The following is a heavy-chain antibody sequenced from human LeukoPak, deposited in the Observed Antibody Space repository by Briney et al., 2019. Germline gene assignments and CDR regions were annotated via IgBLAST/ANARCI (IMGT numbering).Heavy chain of an antibody. CDR2: IYSSGST. CDR3: AKSGGYGLIDY. CDR1: GDSISGSNYY. J-gene: IGHJ4*02. D-gene: IGHD1-26*01. V-gene: IGHV4-39*01. Sequence: SETLSLTCSVSGDSISGSNYYWGWIRQPPGKGLEWIGNIYSSGSTYYNASLQSRVTISIDTSKNQFSLRLNSVTAADTAMYYCAKSGGYGLIDYWGQGTRVTVSS.